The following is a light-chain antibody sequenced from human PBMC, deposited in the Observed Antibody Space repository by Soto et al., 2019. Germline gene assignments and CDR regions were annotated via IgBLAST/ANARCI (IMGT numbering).Light chain of an antibody. CDR3: QQYVSSPLT. Sequence: EIVLTQSPGTLSLSPGERATLSCRASQTVTNNYLAWYQQKPGQAPRLLIYGASRRATGIPDRFSGSGSGTDFTLTISRLEPGDFAVYYCQQYVSSPLTFGGGTKVDIK. V-gene: IGKV3-20*01. J-gene: IGKJ4*01. CDR2: GAS. CDR1: QTVTNNY.